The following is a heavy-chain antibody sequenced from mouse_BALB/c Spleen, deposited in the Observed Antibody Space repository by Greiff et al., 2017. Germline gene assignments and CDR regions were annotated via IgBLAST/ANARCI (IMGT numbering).Heavy chain of an antibody. CDR1: GYAFSSYW. J-gene: IGHJ4*01. D-gene: IGHD2-1*01. V-gene: IGHV1-80*01. CDR2: IYPGDGDT. CDR3: ARHYGNAMDY. Sequence: VKLMESGAELVRPGSSVKISCKASGYAFSSYWMNWVKQRPGQGLEWIGQIYPGDGDTNYNGKFKGKATLTADKSSSTAYMQLSSLTSEDSAVYFCARHYGNAMDYWGQGTSVTVSS.